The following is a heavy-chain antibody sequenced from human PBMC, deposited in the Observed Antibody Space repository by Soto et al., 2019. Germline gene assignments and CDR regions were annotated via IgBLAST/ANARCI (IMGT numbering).Heavy chain of an antibody. CDR2: FGGSAAYI. CDR1: GFTFSSYT. D-gene: IGHD2-2*01. J-gene: IGHJ4*02. Sequence: EVQLVESGGGAIQPGGSLRLSCVASGFTFSSYTFNWVRQAPGKGLEWISYFGGSAAYIYYADSVKGRFTISRDDAKSSLYLQMNSLRVEDTAVYFCVRDHAWAFDSWGQGTQVTVSS. V-gene: IGHV3-48*01. CDR3: VRDHAWAFDS.